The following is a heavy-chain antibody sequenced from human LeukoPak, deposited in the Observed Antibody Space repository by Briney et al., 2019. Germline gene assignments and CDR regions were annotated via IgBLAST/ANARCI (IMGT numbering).Heavy chain of an antibody. CDR2: TNSGGTTT. CDR1: GFPFSDFS. Sequence: GGALRLSCATSGFPFSDFSMTWVRQAPGKGLEWISTTNSGGTTTYYAESVKGRFTISRDNFKNALYLQMSSLRVEDTAIYYCAKQSYARSLGEGGPGTLVTVSS. V-gene: IGHV3-23*01. J-gene: IGHJ4*02. CDR3: AKQSYARSLGE. D-gene: IGHD3-10*02.